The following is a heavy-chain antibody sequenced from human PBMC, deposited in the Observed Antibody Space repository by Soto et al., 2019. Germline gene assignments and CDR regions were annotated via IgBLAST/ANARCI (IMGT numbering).Heavy chain of an antibody. Sequence: QVQLQESGPGLVKPSETLSLTCTVSGGSISSYYWSWIRQPPGKGLEWIGYIYYSGSTNYNPSLKSRVTITVDTSENQFSLKLSSVTAADTAVYYCARVNEGDSWLSNYFDYWGQGTLVTVSS. CDR1: GGSISSYY. V-gene: IGHV4-59*01. CDR2: IYYSGST. CDR3: ARVNEGDSWLSNYFDY. J-gene: IGHJ4*02. D-gene: IGHD2-21*02.